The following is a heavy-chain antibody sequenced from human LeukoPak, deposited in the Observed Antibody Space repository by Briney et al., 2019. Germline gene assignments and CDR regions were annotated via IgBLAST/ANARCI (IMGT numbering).Heavy chain of an antibody. CDR1: GYTFTGYY. J-gene: IGHJ4*02. CDR2: IRSKANSYAT. CDR3: TRRTPCTNGVCPDY. Sequence: ASVKVSCKASGYTFTGYYMHWVRQAPGQGLEWVGRIRSKANSYATAYAASVKGRFTISRDDSKNTAYLQMNSLKTEDTAVYYCTRRTPCTNGVCPDYWGQGTLVTVSS. D-gene: IGHD2-8*01. V-gene: IGHV3-73*01.